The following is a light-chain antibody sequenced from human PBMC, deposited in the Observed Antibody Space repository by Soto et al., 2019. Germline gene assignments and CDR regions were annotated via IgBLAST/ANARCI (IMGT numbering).Light chain of an antibody. CDR3: QQYDTLPPT. CDR2: DAF. J-gene: IGKJ2*01. CDR1: QGINNY. Sequence: DIQMTQSPSSLSASVGDRVTITCRASQGINNYLIWYQQKAGKAPELLIYDAFSLQTGVPSRFSGGASGTDFTLTISSLQPEDVATYYCQQYDTLPPTFGQGTKLEI. V-gene: IGKV1-33*01.